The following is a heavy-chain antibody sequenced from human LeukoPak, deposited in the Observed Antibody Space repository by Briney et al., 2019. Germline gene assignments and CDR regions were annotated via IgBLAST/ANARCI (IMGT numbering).Heavy chain of an antibody. Sequence: PGGSLRLSCADSGYTFSSYWMSWVRQAPGKGLEWVANIKQDGSEKYYVDSLKGRFTISRDNAKNSLYLQMNSLRAEDTAVYYCARGQTTMTNWGQGTLVTVSS. CDR3: ARGQTTMTN. CDR2: IKQDGSEK. V-gene: IGHV3-7*03. J-gene: IGHJ4*02. CDR1: GYTFSSYW. D-gene: IGHD4-17*01.